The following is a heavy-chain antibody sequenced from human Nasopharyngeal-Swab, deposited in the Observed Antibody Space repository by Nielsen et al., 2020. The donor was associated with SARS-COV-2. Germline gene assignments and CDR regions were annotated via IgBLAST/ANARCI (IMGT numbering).Heavy chain of an antibody. J-gene: IGHJ4*02. D-gene: IGHD6-13*01. Sequence: SETLSLTCAVYGGSFSGYYWSWIRQPPGKGLEWIGEINHSGRTNYNPSLKSRVTTSVDTSKNQFSLKLSSVTAVDTAVYYCARIAGTFAFVDYWGQGTLVTVSS. V-gene: IGHV4-34*01. CDR3: ARIAGTFAFVDY. CDR2: INHSGRT. CDR1: GGSFSGYY.